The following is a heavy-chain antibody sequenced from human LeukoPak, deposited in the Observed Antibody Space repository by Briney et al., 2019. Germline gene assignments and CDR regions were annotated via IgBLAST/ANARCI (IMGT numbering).Heavy chain of an antibody. CDR1: GGSISSSNW. V-gene: IGHV4-4*02. J-gene: IGHJ4*02. Sequence: SETLSLTCAVSGGSISSSNWWSWVRQPPGKGLEWIGEIYHSGSTNYNPSLKSRVTISVDKSKNQFSLKLSSVTAADTAVYYCARGRGGKRGGAYFDYWGQRTLVTVSS. CDR2: IYHSGST. D-gene: IGHD3-10*01. CDR3: ARGRGGKRGGAYFDY.